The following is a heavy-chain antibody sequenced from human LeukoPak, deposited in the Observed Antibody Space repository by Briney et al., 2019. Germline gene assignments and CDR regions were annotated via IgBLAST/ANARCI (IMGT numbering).Heavy chain of an antibody. CDR1: GFPFSDFS. Sequence: GGSLRLSCATSGFPFSDFSMSWVRQAPGKGLEWISTTNSGGTSSYYAESEKGRFTISRDNSKNTLYLQMSSLRVEDTAVYYCAKQSYARSLGEGGPGTLVSVSS. J-gene: IGHJ4*02. D-gene: IGHD2-8*01. V-gene: IGHV3-23*01. CDR3: AKQSYARSLGE. CDR2: TNSGGTSS.